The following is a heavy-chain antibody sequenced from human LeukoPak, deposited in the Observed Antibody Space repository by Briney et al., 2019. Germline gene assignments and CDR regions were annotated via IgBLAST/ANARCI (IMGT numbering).Heavy chain of an antibody. V-gene: IGHV3-7*01. CDR3: ARDGKYFWSGSSY. J-gene: IGHJ4*02. CDR1: GFTFSSYW. Sequence: GGSLRLSCAASGFTFSSYWMSWVRQAPGKGLEWVANIKQDGNEKYYVDSVKGRFTISRDNAKNSLYLQMNSLRAEDTAVYYCARDGKYFWSGSSYWGQGTLVTVSS. CDR2: IKQDGNEK. D-gene: IGHD3-3*01.